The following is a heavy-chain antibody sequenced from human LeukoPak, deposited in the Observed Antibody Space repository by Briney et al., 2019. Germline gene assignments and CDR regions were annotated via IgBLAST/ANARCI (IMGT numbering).Heavy chain of an antibody. J-gene: IGHJ4*02. CDR1: GLTVSSNY. Sequence: PGGSLRLSCAASGLTVSSNYMSWVRQAPGKGLEWVSVIYIGGSTYYADSVKGRFTISRDNSKNTLYLQMSSLRAEDTAVYYCARDWGYCDSTSCHVFDHWGQGTPVTVSS. CDR2: IYIGGST. D-gene: IGHD2-2*01. V-gene: IGHV3-53*01. CDR3: ARDWGYCDSTSCHVFDH.